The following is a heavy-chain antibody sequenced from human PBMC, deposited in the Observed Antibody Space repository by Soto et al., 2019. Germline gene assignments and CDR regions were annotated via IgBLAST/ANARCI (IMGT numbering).Heavy chain of an antibody. D-gene: IGHD2-2*02. CDR1: RDSIGSSNW. J-gene: IGHJ4*02. Sequence: SETLSLTCAVSRDSIGSSNWWSWVRQSPGKGLEWIGEIYHSGSAHYNPSLKSRVTISVDKSKNQFSLNLKSVTAADTAVYFCARIPDSAIRSFDNWGQGVLVTVSS. V-gene: IGHV4-4*02. CDR3: ARIPDSAIRSFDN. CDR2: IYHSGSA.